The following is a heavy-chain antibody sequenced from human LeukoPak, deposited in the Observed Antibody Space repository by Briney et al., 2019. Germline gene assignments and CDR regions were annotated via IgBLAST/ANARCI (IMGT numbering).Heavy chain of an antibody. CDR1: GGTFSSYA. Sequence: SVKVSCKASGGTFSSYAISWVRQAPGQGLEWMGGIIPIFGTAIYAQKFQGRVTITADASTSTAYMELSSLRSEDTAVYYCAATVGYCSGGSCYSGHWXXGTXVXVSX. V-gene: IGHV1-69*13. D-gene: IGHD2-15*01. J-gene: IGHJ4*01. CDR2: IIPIFGTA. CDR3: AATVGYCSGGSCYSGH.